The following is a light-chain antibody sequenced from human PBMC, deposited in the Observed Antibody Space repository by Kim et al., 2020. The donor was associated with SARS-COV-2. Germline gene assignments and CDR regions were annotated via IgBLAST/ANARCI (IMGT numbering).Light chain of an antibody. CDR2: GAS. Sequence: EIVMTQSPATLSVSPGERATLSCRASQSVRSDLAWYQQQPGQAPRLLIYGASTRATGIPARFSGSGSGTEFTLTIRSLQSEDLAVYYCHQYNHWPSFGQGTKLEIK. CDR1: QSVRSD. CDR3: HQYNHWPS. V-gene: IGKV3-15*01. J-gene: IGKJ2*01.